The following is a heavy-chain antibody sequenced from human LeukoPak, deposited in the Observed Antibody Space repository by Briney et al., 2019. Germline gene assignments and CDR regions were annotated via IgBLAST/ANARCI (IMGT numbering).Heavy chain of an antibody. D-gene: IGHD5-18*01. CDR1: GYTFSGYY. CDR2: INPDSGDT. V-gene: IGHV1-2*02. Sequence: GASVKVSCKASGYTFSGYYMHWVRQAPGQGLEWMGWINPDSGDTNYAQKFQGRVTMTRDTSITTAYMELSTLRSDDTAVYYCARPSNMAMVTEYWGQGTLVTVSS. J-gene: IGHJ4*02. CDR3: ARPSNMAMVTEY.